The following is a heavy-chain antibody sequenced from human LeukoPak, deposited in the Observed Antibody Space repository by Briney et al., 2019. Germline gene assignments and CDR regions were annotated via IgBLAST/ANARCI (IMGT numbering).Heavy chain of an antibody. D-gene: IGHD2-2*01. V-gene: IGHV1-18*01. J-gene: IGHJ5*02. CDR3: ARRVVPTARTYNWFDP. CDR1: GYTFTSYG. CDR2: ISAYNGNT. Sequence: ASVKVSCKASGYTFTSYGISWARQAPGQGLEWMGWISAYNGNTNYAQKLQGRVTMTTDTSTSTAYMELRSLRSDDTAVYYCARRVVPTARTYNWFDPWGQGTLVTVSS.